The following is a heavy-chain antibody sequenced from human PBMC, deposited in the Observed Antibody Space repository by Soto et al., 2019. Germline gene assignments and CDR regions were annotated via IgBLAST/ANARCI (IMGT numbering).Heavy chain of an antibody. D-gene: IGHD3-22*01. CDR2: IYHSGST. V-gene: IGHV4-30-2*01. CDR3: ARGAVVNFDS. Sequence: QLQLQESGSGLVKPSQTLSLTCAVSGGSISSGGSSWTWIRQPPGKGLEWIGYIYHSGSTNYNPTLKSRVTISVDRSKNQFSLKLTSVTAADTAVYYCARGAVVNFDSWGQGTLVTVSS. J-gene: IGHJ4*02. CDR1: GGSISSGGSS.